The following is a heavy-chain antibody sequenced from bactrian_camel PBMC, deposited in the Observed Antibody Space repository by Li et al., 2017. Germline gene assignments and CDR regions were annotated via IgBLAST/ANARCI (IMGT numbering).Heavy chain of an antibody. J-gene: IGHJ4*01. Sequence: VQLVESGGGSVQAGGSLRLSCAASGYAYSRYCMGWYRQAPGKERERVARIDDNGITTYADSMKGRFTISQDKAKNTVYLQMNSLKPEDTAVYYCAVGLRGMGCERGIRHDRLGYWGQGTQVTVS. CDR2: IDDNGIT. D-gene: IGHD5*01. CDR1: GYAYSRYC. V-gene: IGHV3S53*01. CDR3: AVGLRGMGCERGIRHDRLGY.